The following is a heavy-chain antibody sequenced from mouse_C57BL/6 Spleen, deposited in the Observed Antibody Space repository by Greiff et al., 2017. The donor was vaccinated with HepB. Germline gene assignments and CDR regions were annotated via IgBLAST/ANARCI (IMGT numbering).Heavy chain of an antibody. J-gene: IGHJ3*01. CDR1: GYTFTDYY. D-gene: IGHD2-4*01. CDR3: ARSPSYCDYGFAY. Sequence: VQLQHSGPELVKPGASVKISCKASGYTFTDYYMNWVKQSHGKSLEWIGEINPYDGGTNYNQKFKGKATLTVDTSSSTAYMQLRSLTSEDSAVYYCARSPSYCDYGFAYWGQGTLVTVSA. CDR2: INPYDGGT. V-gene: IGHV1-26*01.